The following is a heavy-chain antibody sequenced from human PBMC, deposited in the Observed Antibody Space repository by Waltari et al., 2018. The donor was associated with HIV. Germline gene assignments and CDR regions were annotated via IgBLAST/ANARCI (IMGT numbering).Heavy chain of an antibody. Sequence: VQLVESGGGVVQSGGSLSLSCEVSGFDVSASGIHWVRQAPGKGLEWVAVMSYDEKPFYSDDVKGRFTMSRDTSKNTILLQMDRLKVGDGAVYHCAKDLNKFYHGSGFDSWGPGTPVTV. CDR2: MSYDEKP. CDR1: GFDVSASG. D-gene: IGHD3-10*01. J-gene: IGHJ4*02. V-gene: IGHV3-30*18. CDR3: AKDLNKFYHGSGFDS.